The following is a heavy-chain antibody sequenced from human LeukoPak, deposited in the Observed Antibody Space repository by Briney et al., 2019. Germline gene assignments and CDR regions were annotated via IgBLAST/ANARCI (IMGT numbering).Heavy chain of an antibody. Sequence: GGSRRLSCVASGFSLSGYWMYWVRRAPGKGLMYISRNNGDGSTTNYADVVKGRFTMSRDNVKNTLYLQMNSLRVEDTAVYYCARDPRNVGLAPWGQGTLVTVSS. V-gene: IGHV3-74*01. CDR2: NNGDGSTT. D-gene: IGHD2-15*01. J-gene: IGHJ5*02. CDR1: GFSLSGYW. CDR3: ARDPRNVGLAP.